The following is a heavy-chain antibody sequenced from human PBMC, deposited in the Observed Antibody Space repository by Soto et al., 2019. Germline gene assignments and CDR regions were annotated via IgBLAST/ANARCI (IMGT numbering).Heavy chain of an antibody. CDR1: GFTFSSYS. CDR2: ISSSSSTI. D-gene: IGHD2-2*01. J-gene: IGHJ4*02. V-gene: IGHV3-48*01. Sequence: EVQLVESGGGLVQPGGSLRLSCAASGFTFSSYSMNWVRQAPGKGLEWVSYISSSSSTIYYADSVKGRFTISRDNAKNSLYLQMNSLRAEDTAVYYCARDCGWVRDPYCSRDYFDYWGQGTLVTVSS. CDR3: ARDCGWVRDPYCSRDYFDY.